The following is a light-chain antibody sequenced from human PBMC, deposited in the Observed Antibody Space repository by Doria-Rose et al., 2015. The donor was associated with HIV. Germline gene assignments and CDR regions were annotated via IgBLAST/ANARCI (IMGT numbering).Light chain of an antibody. J-gene: IGKJ2*01. CDR2: KAS. Sequence: DIQLTQSPSTLSASVGDRVTITCRASQRISRWLAWYQQKPGKAPKLLIYKASSLESGVPSRFSGSGSGTEFTLTISSLQPDDFAIYYCQQYNGYPYTFGQGTKLQIK. CDR1: QRISRW. V-gene: IGKV1-5*03. CDR3: QQYNGYPYT.